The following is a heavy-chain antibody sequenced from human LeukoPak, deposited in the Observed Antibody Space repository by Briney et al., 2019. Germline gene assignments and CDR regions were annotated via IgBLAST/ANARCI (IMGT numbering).Heavy chain of an antibody. Sequence: GASVKVSCKASGYTFTSYGINWVRQAPGQGLEWMGCISAYNGNTNYAQKLQGRVTMTTDKSTTTAHMERRSLRSDDTAVYYCARDYLMGCPGGYWGQGTLVTVSS. J-gene: IGHJ4*02. CDR3: ARDYLMGCPGGY. V-gene: IGHV1-18*01. D-gene: IGHD2-8*01. CDR1: GYTFTSYG. CDR2: ISAYNGNT.